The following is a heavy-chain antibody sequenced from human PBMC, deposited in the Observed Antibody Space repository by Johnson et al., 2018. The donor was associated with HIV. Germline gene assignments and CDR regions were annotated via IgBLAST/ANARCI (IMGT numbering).Heavy chain of an antibody. V-gene: IGHV3-30*01. Sequence: QVQLVESEGNVVQPGRSQRLSCAASGFTFSDYSMHWVRQAPGKGLEWVAIISNDGSNTYFADSVKGRFTISRDNFKNTVYLQMNSLRTVDTAVYYCARGYTWNDVSIWGQGTMVIVSS. CDR3: ARGYTWNDVSI. J-gene: IGHJ3*02. CDR2: ISNDGSNT. D-gene: IGHD1-1*01. CDR1: GFTFSDYS.